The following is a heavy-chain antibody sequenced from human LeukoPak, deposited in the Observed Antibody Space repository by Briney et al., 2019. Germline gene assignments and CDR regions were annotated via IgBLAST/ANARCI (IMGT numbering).Heavy chain of an antibody. CDR3: AKDPMRDILTGYYPFDY. J-gene: IGHJ4*02. D-gene: IGHD3-9*01. CDR2: IYSGGST. Sequence: GGSLRLSCAASGFTVSSNYMSWVRQAPGKGLEWVSVIYSGGSTYYADSVKGRFTISRDNSKNTLYLQMNSLRAEDTAVYYCAKDPMRDILTGYYPFDYWGQGTLVTVSS. CDR1: GFTVSSNY. V-gene: IGHV3-66*01.